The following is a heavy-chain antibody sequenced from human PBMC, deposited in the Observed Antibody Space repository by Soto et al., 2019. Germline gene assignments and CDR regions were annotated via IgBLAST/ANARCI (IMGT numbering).Heavy chain of an antibody. J-gene: IGHJ5*01. CDR1: GASISGSY. V-gene: IGHV4-59*01. D-gene: IGHD2-2*01. CDR3: ARATGYCTTTTCPNLFDS. Sequence: SETLSLTCTVSGASISGSYWSWIRQPPGKGLEWIGYISHSGSTNYNPSLRSRVTISLDTSKNQFSLKLSSVTAADTAVYYCARATGYCTTTTCPNLFDSRGQGSLVIVSS. CDR2: ISHSGST.